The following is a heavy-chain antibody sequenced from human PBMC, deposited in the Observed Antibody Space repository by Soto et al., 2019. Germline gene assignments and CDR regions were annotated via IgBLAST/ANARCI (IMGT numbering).Heavy chain of an antibody. J-gene: IGHJ6*02. CDR1: GGSISSGGYY. Sequence: NPSETLSLTCTVSGGSISSGGYYWSWIRQHPGKGLEWIGYIYYSGSTYYNPSLKSRVTISVDTSKNQFSLKLSSVTAADTAVYYCARDLSPHCSSTSCYYYYGMDVWGQGTTVTVSS. CDR3: ARDLSPHCSSTSCYYYYGMDV. D-gene: IGHD2-2*01. CDR2: IYYSGST. V-gene: IGHV4-31*03.